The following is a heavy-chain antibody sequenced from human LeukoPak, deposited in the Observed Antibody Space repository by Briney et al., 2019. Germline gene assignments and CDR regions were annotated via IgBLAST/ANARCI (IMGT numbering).Heavy chain of an antibody. CDR1: GFTFDDYT. CDR2: INWNGGST. D-gene: IGHD6-13*01. J-gene: IGHJ3*02. V-gene: IGHV3-20*04. Sequence: GGSLRLSCAASGFTFDDYTMSWVRQAPGKGLEWVSGINWNGGSTGYADSVKGRFTISRDNAKNSLYLQMNSLRAEDTALYYCARAIAAAGTFRAFDIWGQGTMVTVSS. CDR3: ARAIAAAGTFRAFDI.